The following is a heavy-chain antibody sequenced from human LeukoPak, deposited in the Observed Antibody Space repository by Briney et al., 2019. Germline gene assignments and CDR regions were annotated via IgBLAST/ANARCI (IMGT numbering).Heavy chain of an antibody. V-gene: IGHV4-34*01. D-gene: IGHD3-10*01. CDR1: GGSFSGYY. J-gene: IGHJ5*02. CDR3: ARGRYYYGSGSSP. Sequence: SETLSLTCAVYGGSFSGYYWSWIRQPPGKGLEWIGEINHSGSTNYNPSLKSRVTISVGTSKNQFSLKLSSVTAADTAVYYCARGRYYYGSGSSPWGQGTLVTVSS. CDR2: INHSGST.